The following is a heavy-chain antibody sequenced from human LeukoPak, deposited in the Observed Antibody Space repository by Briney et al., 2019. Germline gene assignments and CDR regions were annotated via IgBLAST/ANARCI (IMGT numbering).Heavy chain of an antibody. CDR2: ISSSSSYT. Sequence: GGSLRHSCAASGFIFSDYYMSWIRQAPGKGLEWISYISSSSSYTNYVDSVKGRFTISRDNAKNSLYLQMNSLRAEDTAVYYCARAVSVSSYYFDCWGQGTLVTVSS. D-gene: IGHD5/OR15-5a*01. CDR1: GFIFSDYY. CDR3: ARAVSVSSYYFDC. J-gene: IGHJ4*02. V-gene: IGHV3-11*05.